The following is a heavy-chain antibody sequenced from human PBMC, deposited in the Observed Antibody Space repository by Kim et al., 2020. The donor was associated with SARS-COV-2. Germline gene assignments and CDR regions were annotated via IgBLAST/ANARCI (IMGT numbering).Heavy chain of an antibody. Sequence: GGSLRLSCAASGFTFSSYWMSWVRQAPGKGLEWVANIKQDGSEKYYVDSVKGRFTISRDNAKNSLYLQMNSLRAEDTAVYYCARERRYCSGGSCQPGGYYYYYGMDVWGQGTTVTVSS. J-gene: IGHJ6*02. CDR3: ARERRYCSGGSCQPGGYYYYYGMDV. D-gene: IGHD2-15*01. CDR2: IKQDGSEK. CDR1: GFTFSSYW. V-gene: IGHV3-7*03.